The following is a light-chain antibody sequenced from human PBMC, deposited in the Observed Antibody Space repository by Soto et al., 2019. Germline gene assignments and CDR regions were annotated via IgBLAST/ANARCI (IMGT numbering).Light chain of an antibody. CDR3: LLYYGGAHLV. J-gene: IGLJ3*02. CDR1: TGAVTSGNY. CDR2: TTN. V-gene: IGLV7-43*01. Sequence: QAVVTQEPSLTVSPGGTVTLTCASTTGAVTSGNYASWFQQKPGQAPRTLIYTTNNKHSWTSARFSGSLLGDKAALTVSGVQAEDEADYYCLLYYGGAHLVFGGGTKLTVL.